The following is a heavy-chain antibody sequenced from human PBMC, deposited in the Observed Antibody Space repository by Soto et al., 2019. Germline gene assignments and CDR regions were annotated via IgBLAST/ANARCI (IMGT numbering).Heavy chain of an antibody. CDR3: ARVGDNWNDDYFDY. Sequence: QVQLVQSGAEVKKPGASVKVSCKASGYTFSDHDINWVRQASGQGPEWLGWMNPNSGDTGYAQNFQGRVTMTRDTSKRTAYMELSSLRSEDTAVYYCARVGDNWNDDYFDYWGQGTLVTVSS. CDR1: GYTFSDHD. J-gene: IGHJ4*02. CDR2: MNPNSGDT. V-gene: IGHV1-8*01. D-gene: IGHD1-1*01.